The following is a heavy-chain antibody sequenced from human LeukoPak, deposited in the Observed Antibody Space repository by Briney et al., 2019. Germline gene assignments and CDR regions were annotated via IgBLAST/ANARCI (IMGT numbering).Heavy chain of an antibody. J-gene: IGHJ4*02. CDR1: GFTFSSYA. D-gene: IGHD3-3*01. CDR3: AKWGPHYDFWSGYFDY. CDR2: ISGSGGST. V-gene: IGHV3-23*01. Sequence: GGSLRLSCAASGFTFSSYAISWVRQAPGKGLEWVSAISGSGGSTYYVDSVKGRFTISRDNSKNTLYLQMNSLRAEDTAVYYCAKWGPHYDFWSGYFDYWGQGTLVTVSS.